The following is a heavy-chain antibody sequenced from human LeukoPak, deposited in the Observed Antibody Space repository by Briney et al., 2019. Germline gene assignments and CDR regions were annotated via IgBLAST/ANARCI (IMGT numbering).Heavy chain of an antibody. CDR3: ATIAAVGYDAFDM. J-gene: IGHJ3*02. CDR1: GDSASSNSAV. Sequence: SQTLSLTRAISGDSASSNSAVWNWIRQSPSRGLEWLGRTYYRSKWHYDYAPSVKSRIKINPDTSKNQFSLQLNSVTPEDSAVYYCATIAAVGYDAFDMWGQGIMVTVSS. D-gene: IGHD6-13*01. V-gene: IGHV6-1*01. CDR2: TYYRSKWHY.